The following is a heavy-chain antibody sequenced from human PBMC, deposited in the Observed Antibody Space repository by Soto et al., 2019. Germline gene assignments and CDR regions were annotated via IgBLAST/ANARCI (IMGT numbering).Heavy chain of an antibody. CDR2: INHSRST. CDR1: GGSFSGYY. Sequence: PSETLSLTCAVYGGSFSGYYWSWIRQPPGKGLEWIGEINHSRSTNYNPSLKSRVTISVDTSKNQFSLKLSSVTAADTAVYYCARSLSYGSGSFFGPRNWFDPWGQGTLVTVS. J-gene: IGHJ5*02. D-gene: IGHD3-10*01. CDR3: ARSLSYGSGSFFGPRNWFDP. V-gene: IGHV4-34*01.